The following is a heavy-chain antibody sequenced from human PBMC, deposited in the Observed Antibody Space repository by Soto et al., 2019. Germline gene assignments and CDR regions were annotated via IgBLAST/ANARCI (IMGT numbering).Heavy chain of an antibody. Sequence: GESLKISCTGSGYSFTNYWIGWVRQMPGKGLEWMGIIYPGDSDTRYSPSFQGQVTISADKSISTAYLQWSSLKASDTAMYYCARSFILGRYSSSWGAFDIWGQGTVVTVSS. CDR3: ARSFILGRYSSSWGAFDI. CDR2: IYPGDSDT. V-gene: IGHV5-51*01. D-gene: IGHD6-13*01. CDR1: GYSFTNYW. J-gene: IGHJ3*02.